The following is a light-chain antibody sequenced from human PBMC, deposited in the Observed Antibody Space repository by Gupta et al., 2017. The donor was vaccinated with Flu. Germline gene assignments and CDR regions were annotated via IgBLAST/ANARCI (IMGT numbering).Light chain of an antibody. V-gene: IGKV4-1*01. CDR1: QSGIYSSNSKNY. Sequence: DLVMTQSPDSLAVSLGERATIHCKSSQSGIYSSNSKNYLAWYQQKPRQPPKLLIYWASTRESGVPDRFSGSGSGTDFTLTISSLQAEDVAVYYCQQCDSEPPWTFGQGTKVEIK. CDR2: WAS. J-gene: IGKJ1*01. CDR3: QQCDSEPPWT.